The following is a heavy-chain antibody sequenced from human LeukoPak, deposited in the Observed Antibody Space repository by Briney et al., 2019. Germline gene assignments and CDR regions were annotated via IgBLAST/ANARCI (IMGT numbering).Heavy chain of an antibody. CDR3: ARGPTPYSSSWYDY. CDR2: IYYSGST. Sequence: SETLSLTCTVSGVSISSYYWTWIRQPPGKGLEWIGYIYYSGSTNYSPSLKSRVTMSVDTSKNQFSLKLSSVTAADTAVYYCARGPTPYSSSWYDYWGQGTLVTVSS. J-gene: IGHJ4*02. V-gene: IGHV4-59*12. CDR1: GVSISSYY. D-gene: IGHD6-13*01.